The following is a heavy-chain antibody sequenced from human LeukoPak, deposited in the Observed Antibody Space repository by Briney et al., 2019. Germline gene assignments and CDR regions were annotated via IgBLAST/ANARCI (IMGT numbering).Heavy chain of an antibody. D-gene: IGHD2-2*01. CDR2: IIPIFGTA. Sequence: GASVKVSCKASGGTFSSYAISWVRQAPGQGLEWMGGIIPIFGTANYAQKFQGRVTITADESTSTAYMELSSLRSEDTAVYYCARGKDCSSTSCYSEVNNWFDPWGQGTLVTVSS. CDR1: GGTFSSYA. V-gene: IGHV1-69*13. CDR3: ARGKDCSSTSCYSEVNNWFDP. J-gene: IGHJ5*02.